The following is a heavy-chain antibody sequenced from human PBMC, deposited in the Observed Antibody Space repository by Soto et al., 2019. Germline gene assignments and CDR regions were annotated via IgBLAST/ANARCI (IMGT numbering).Heavy chain of an antibody. V-gene: IGHV1-69*06. J-gene: IGHJ4*02. CDR2: IIPIFGTA. D-gene: IGHD6-13*01. CDR1: GGTFSSYA. Sequence: ASVKVSCKASGGTFSSYAISWVRQAPGQGLEWMGGIIPIFGTANYAQKFQGRVTITADKSTSTAYMELSSLRSEDTAVYYCASGYSSSWYFDYWGQGTLVTVSS. CDR3: ASGYSSSWYFDY.